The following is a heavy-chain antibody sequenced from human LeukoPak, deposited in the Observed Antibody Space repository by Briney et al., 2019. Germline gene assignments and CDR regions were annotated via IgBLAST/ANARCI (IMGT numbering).Heavy chain of an antibody. CDR1: GFTFSSSW. D-gene: IGHD1-26*01. CDR2: IKQDGSEK. CDR3: ATAAGSYRLDN. J-gene: IGHJ4*02. Sequence: PGGSLRLSCAASGFTFSSSWMSWVRQAPGKGLEWVANIKQDGSEKYYVDSVKGRFTISRDNAKNSLYLQMNSLRAEDTALYYCATAAGSYRLDNWGQGTLVTVSS. V-gene: IGHV3-7*01.